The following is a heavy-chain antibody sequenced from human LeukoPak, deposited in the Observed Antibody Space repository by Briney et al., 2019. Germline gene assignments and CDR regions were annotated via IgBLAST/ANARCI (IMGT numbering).Heavy chain of an antibody. CDR1: GYTFAGYF. J-gene: IGHJ6*02. D-gene: IGHD4-23*01. Sequence: GASVKVSCKASGYTFAGYFLHWVRQAPGQGPEWMGSINPNSGDTYYAEKFQGRVTMTRDTSISTAYMELSRLRSDDTAVYYCARDTVVTPRNYYYGMDVWGQGTTVTVSS. CDR3: ARDTVVTPRNYYYGMDV. CDR2: INPNSGDT. V-gene: IGHV1-2*02.